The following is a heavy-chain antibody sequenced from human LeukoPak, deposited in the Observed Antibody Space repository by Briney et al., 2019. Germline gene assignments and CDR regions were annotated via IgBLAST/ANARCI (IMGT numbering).Heavy chain of an antibody. CDR1: GGSISTFY. V-gene: IGHV4-59*01. CDR2: VYYTGST. CDR3: ARAFRARYFDL. Sequence: PSETLSLTCTVSGGSISTFYWHWVRQPPGKGLESIGFVYYTGSTNYNPSLKRRVTMSVDTTRNQFSLNLRSVTAADSAVYYCARAFRARYFDLWGRGTLVTVSS. D-gene: IGHD2/OR15-2a*01. J-gene: IGHJ2*01.